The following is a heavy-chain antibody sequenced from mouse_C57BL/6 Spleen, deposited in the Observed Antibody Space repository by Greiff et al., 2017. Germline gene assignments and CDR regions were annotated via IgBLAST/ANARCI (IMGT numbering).Heavy chain of an antibody. Sequence: VQLKESGPELVKPGASVKISCKASGYSFTGYYMNWVKQSPEKSLEWIGEINPSTGGTTYNQKFKAKATLTVDKSSSTAYMQLSSLTYEDSAVYDCARHDGYYGGDAMDYWGQGTSVTVSS. CDR1: GYSFTGYY. J-gene: IGHJ4*01. CDR3: ARHDGYYGGDAMDY. D-gene: IGHD2-3*01. CDR2: INPSTGGT. V-gene: IGHV1-42*01.